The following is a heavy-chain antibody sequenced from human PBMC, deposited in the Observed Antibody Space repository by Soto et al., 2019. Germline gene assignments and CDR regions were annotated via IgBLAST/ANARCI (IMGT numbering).Heavy chain of an antibody. CDR3: ARRTIAAAGTRSGHFDY. Sequence: LRLSCAASGFTFSSYWMSWVRQAPGKGLEWVANIKQDGSEKYYVDSVKGRFTISRDNAKNSLYLQMNSLRAEDTAVYYCARRTIAAAGTRSGHFDYWGQGTLVTVSS. D-gene: IGHD6-13*01. CDR1: GFTFSSYW. CDR2: IKQDGSEK. V-gene: IGHV3-7*01. J-gene: IGHJ4*02.